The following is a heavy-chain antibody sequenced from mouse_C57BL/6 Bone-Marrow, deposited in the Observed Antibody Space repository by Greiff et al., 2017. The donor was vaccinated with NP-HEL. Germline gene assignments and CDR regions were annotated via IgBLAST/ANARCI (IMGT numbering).Heavy chain of an antibody. CDR3: ARRKGLLLFAY. D-gene: IGHD1-1*01. Sequence: VQLQQSGPELVKPGASVKISCKASGYSFTSYYIHWVKQRPGQGLEWIGWIYPGSGNTKYNEKFKGKATLTADTSSSTAYMQLSSLTSEDSAVYYGARRKGLLLFAYWGQGTLVTVSA. CDR1: GYSFTSYY. CDR2: IYPGSGNT. V-gene: IGHV1-66*01. J-gene: IGHJ3*01.